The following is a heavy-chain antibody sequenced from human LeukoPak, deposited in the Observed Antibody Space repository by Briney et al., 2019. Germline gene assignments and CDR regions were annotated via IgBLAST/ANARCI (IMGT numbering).Heavy chain of an antibody. Sequence: ASVKVSCKASGYTFTGYYMHWVRQAPGQGLEWMGWINPNSGGTNYAQKFQGRVTMTRDTSLSTAYMELSRLRSDDTAVYYCARGLWFGEPVNTWFDPWGQGTLVTVSS. V-gene: IGHV1-2*02. CDR2: INPNSGGT. CDR1: GYTFTGYY. CDR3: ARGLWFGEPVNTWFDP. J-gene: IGHJ5*02. D-gene: IGHD3-10*01.